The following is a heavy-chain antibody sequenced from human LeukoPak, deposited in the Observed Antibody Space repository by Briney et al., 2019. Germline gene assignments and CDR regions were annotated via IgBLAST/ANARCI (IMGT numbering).Heavy chain of an antibody. CDR3: ARGGISFAY. Sequence: GGSLRLSGAASGFTFTSYEMNWVRQAPGKGLEWISYISSSATTIHYADSVKGRFTISRDNAKKSLCLQMNSLRVEDTAVYYCARGGISFAYWGQGTLVTVSS. D-gene: IGHD1-26*01. CDR2: ISSSATTI. J-gene: IGHJ4*02. CDR1: GFTFTSYE. V-gene: IGHV3-48*03.